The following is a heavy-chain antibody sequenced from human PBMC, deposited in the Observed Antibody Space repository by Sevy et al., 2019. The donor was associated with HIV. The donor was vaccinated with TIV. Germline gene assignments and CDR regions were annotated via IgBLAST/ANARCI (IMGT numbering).Heavy chain of an antibody. CDR1: GYSISSGYD. Sequence: SETLSLTCAVSGYSISSGYDWGWIRQPPGKGLEWIGSIYHSGSTYYNPSLKSRVTISVDTSKNQFSLKLSSVTAADTAVYYCARAYGSGSHHYFDYWGQGTLVTVSS. J-gene: IGHJ4*02. CDR3: ARAYGSGSHHYFDY. CDR2: IYHSGST. D-gene: IGHD3-10*01. V-gene: IGHV4-38-2*01.